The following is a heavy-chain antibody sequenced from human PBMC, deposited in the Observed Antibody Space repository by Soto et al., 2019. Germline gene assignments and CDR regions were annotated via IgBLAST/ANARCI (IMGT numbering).Heavy chain of an antibody. CDR1: VFTFSAYA. Sequence: EVQLLESGGTLAQPGGSLRLSCAGSVFTFSAYAVNWVRQAPGKGLEWVSAMSGSGGSIYYTDSVRGRFTMSRDNSKNTLDLQMDNLSAADTALYYCAKEKGRSSTWKGNYFDYWGQGTLVTVSS. J-gene: IGHJ4*02. CDR2: MSGSGGSI. V-gene: IGHV3-23*01. CDR3: AKEKGRSSTWKGNYFDY. D-gene: IGHD6-13*01.